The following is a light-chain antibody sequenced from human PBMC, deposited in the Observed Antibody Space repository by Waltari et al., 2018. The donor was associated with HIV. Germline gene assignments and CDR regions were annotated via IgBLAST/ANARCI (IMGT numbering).Light chain of an antibody. Sequence: QSVLPQPPSMSAAPGQRVTISCPGSASNFGRDFVSWYQHVPGTAPKLLIDDNTKRPSGISDRFSGSKSGTSATLAITGLQTGDEAVYYCGTWDNRLSVGVFGGGTRLTVL. CDR1: ASNFGRDF. J-gene: IGLJ3*02. CDR3: GTWDNRLSVGV. V-gene: IGLV1-51*01. CDR2: DNT.